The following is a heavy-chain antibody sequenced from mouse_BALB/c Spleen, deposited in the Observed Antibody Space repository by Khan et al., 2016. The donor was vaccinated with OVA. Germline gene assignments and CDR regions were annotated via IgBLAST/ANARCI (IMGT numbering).Heavy chain of an antibody. CDR2: INTYTGEP. CDR1: GHTFTKFG. CDR3: ARPPYFSYVMDN. D-gene: IGHD2-10*01. J-gene: IGHJ4*01. Sequence: QVQLQQSGPELKRPGETVKISCKASGHTFTKFGMNWVKQAPGKGLKWMGWINTYTGEPTYADDFNGRFAFSLKTSANTAYLQISDLKNEDTATYFCARPPYFSYVMDNWGQGTSVTVSS. V-gene: IGHV9-3-1*01.